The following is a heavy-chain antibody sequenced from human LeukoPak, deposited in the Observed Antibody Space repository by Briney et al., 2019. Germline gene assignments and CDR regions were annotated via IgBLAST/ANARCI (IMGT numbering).Heavy chain of an antibody. CDR2: INPNSGGT. CDR3: ARDPKGTGTPGHGMDV. CDR1: GYTFTGYY. D-gene: IGHD1-7*01. V-gene: IGHV1-2*06. J-gene: IGHJ6*02. Sequence: ASVKVSCKASGYTFTGYYMHWVRQAPGQGLEWMGRINPNSGGTNYAQKFQGRVTMTRDTSISTAYMELSSLRSEDTAVYYCARDPKGTGTPGHGMDVWGQGTTVTVSS.